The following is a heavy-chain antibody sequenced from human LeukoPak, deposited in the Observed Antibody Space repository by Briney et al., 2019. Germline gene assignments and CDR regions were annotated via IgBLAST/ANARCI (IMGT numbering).Heavy chain of an antibody. D-gene: IGHD6-6*01. Sequence: GGSLRLSCTASGFTFSIYWMSWVRQAPGKGLEWVASIKEDGSEKHYVGSMKGRFTISRDNARNSVHVQMNSLRAEDTAVYFCARIRPGNYFDYWGQGALVTVSS. V-gene: IGHV3-7*01. CDR2: IKEDGSEK. J-gene: IGHJ4*02. CDR1: GFTFSIYW. CDR3: ARIRPGNYFDY.